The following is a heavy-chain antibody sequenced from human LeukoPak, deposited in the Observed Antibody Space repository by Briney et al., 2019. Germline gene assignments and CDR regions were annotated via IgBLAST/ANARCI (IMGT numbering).Heavy chain of an antibody. V-gene: IGHV4-39*01. J-gene: IGHJ4*02. CDR1: GGSISSSSYY. CDR3: ARRPMIVVVRGYDY. CDR2: IYYSGST. D-gene: IGHD3-22*01. Sequence: PSETLSLTCTVSGGSISSSSYYWGWIRQPPGKGLEWIGSIYYSGSTYYNPSLKSRVTISVDTSKNQFSLKLSSVTAADTAVYYCARRPMIVVVRGYDYWGQGTLVTVSS.